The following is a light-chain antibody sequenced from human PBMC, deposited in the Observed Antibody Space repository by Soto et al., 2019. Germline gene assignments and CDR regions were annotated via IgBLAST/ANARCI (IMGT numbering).Light chain of an antibody. Sequence: QSVLTQPPSVSGAPGQRVTISCTGRSSNIGAGYDVHWYQQLPGSAPKLLIYRNINRPSGVPDRFSGSKSDTSASLAITGLQAEDEADYYCQSYDSSLSGWVFGGGTQLTVL. V-gene: IGLV1-40*01. CDR1: SSNIGAGYD. CDR3: QSYDSSLSGWV. J-gene: IGLJ3*02. CDR2: RNI.